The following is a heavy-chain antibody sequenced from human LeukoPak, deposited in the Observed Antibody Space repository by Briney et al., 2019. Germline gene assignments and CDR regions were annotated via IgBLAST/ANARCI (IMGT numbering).Heavy chain of an antibody. D-gene: IGHD3-10*01. CDR2: TSAYNGNT. Sequence: ASVKVSCKASGYTFTSYGISWVRQAPGQGLEWMGWTSAYNGNTNYAQKLQGRVTMTTDTSTSTAYMELRSLRSDDTAVYYCAGMGDYYGSGSYYPLWYYGMDVWGKGTTVTVSS. CDR1: GYTFTSYG. V-gene: IGHV1-18*04. J-gene: IGHJ6*04. CDR3: AGMGDYYGSGSYYPLWYYGMDV.